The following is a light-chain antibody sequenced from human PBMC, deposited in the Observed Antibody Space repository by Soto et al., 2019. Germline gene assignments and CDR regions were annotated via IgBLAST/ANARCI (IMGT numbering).Light chain of an antibody. CDR2: DTS. CDR3: HQRKSWPRT. J-gene: IGKJ1*01. Sequence: EIVLTQSPATLSSSPGERATLSCRASQTVSNKLAWYQHKPGQAPRLLIYDTSNRATGIPARFSGSGSGTDFTLTISRLEPEDFAVYYCHQRKSWPRTFGQGTKLEIK. V-gene: IGKV3-11*01. CDR1: QTVSNK.